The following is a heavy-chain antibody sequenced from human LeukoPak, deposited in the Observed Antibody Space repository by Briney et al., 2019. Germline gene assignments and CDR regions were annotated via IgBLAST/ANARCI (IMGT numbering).Heavy chain of an antibody. CDR3: ARGTGTTAYFDY. CDR2: ISGSSGYT. V-gene: IGHV3-11*06. CDR1: GFTFSDYY. D-gene: IGHD1-1*01. J-gene: IGHJ4*02. Sequence: GGSLRLSCAASGFTFSDYYMSWVRQVPGKGLEWVSYISGSSGYTKCADSVKGRFTISRDNAKNSLYLQVNSLRAEDTAVYYCARGTGTTAYFDYWGQGTLVTVSS.